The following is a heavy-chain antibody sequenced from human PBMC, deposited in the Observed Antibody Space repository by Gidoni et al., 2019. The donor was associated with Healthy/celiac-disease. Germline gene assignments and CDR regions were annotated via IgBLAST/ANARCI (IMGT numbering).Heavy chain of an antibody. V-gene: IGHV5-51*01. CDR1: GYSFTSYW. CDR3: ARGRMRAAAGTYYYYYGMDV. CDR2: IYPGDSDT. J-gene: IGHJ6*02. Sequence: EVQLVQSGAEVKKPGESLKISCKGSGYSFTSYWIGWVRQMPGKGLEWMGIIYPGDSDTRYSPSFQGQVTISADKSISTAYLQWSSLKASDTAMYYCARGRMRAAAGTYYYYYGMDVWGQGTTVTVSS. D-gene: IGHD6-13*01.